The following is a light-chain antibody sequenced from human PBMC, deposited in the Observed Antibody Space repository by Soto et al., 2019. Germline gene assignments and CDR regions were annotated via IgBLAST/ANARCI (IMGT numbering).Light chain of an antibody. J-gene: IGLJ2*01. CDR1: GSDVGGYNY. V-gene: IGLV2-8*01. Sequence: QSALTQPPSASGSPGQSVTISCTGTGSDVGGYNYVSWYQQHPGKAPKVMIYEVSKRPSGVPDRFSGSKSGNTASLTVSGLQAEDEADYYCSSYGGSNNLLFGGGTKLTVL. CDR2: EVS. CDR3: SSYGGSNNLL.